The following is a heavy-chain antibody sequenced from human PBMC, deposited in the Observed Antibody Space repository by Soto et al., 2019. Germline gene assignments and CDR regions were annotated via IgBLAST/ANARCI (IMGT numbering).Heavy chain of an antibody. V-gene: IGHV6-1*01. J-gene: IGHJ6*02. Sequence: SQTLSLTCAISGDSVSSNSAAWNWIRQSPSRGLEWLGRTYYRSKWYNDYAVSVKSRITINPDTSKNQFSLQLNSVTPEDTAVYYCARGTSMVRGVIITRGYYYYYGMDVWGQGTTVTVSS. D-gene: IGHD3-10*01. CDR3: ARGTSMVRGVIITRGYYYYYGMDV. CDR2: TYYRSKWYN. CDR1: GDSVSSNSAA.